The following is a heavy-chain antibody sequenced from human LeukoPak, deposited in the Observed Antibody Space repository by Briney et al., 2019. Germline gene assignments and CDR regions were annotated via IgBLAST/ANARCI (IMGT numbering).Heavy chain of an antibody. D-gene: IGHD3-10*01. CDR2: IIGTTGNT. V-gene: IGHV3-23*01. J-gene: IGHJ4*02. CDR1: GVTVSSFA. Sequence: GGSLRLSCGASGVTVSSFAMSWVRQAPGKGLEWVSTIIGTTGNTYYADSVKGRFTISRDDSKNTLYLQMTSLRAEDTAVYFCAKYTSGTYYRGLDQWGQGTLVTVSS. CDR3: AKYTSGTYYRGLDQ.